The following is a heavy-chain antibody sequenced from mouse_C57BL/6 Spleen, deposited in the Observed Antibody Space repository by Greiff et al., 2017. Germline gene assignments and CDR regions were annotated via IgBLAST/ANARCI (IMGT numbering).Heavy chain of an antibody. V-gene: IGHV1-22*01. Sequence: VQLQQSGPELVKPGASVKMSCMASGYTFTDYNMHWVKQSHGKSLEWIGYINPNNGGTSYNQKFKGKATLTVNKSSSTAYMELRSLTSEDSAVYYCAELTGKGYFDYWGQGTTLTVSS. CDR1: GYTFTDYN. J-gene: IGHJ2*01. D-gene: IGHD4-1*01. CDR3: AELTGKGYFDY. CDR2: INPNNGGT.